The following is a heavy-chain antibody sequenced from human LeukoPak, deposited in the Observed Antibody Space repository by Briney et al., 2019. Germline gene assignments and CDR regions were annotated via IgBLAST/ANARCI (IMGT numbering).Heavy chain of an antibody. CDR3: ARVSQGVYFDY. V-gene: IGHV3-66*01. J-gene: IGHJ4*02. CDR2: IYSGGST. CDR1: GFTVSSNY. Sequence: PGGSLRLSCAASGFTVSSNYMSCVRQAPGKGLEWVSVIYSGGSTYYADSVKGRFTISRDNSKNTLYLQMNSLRAEDTAVYYCARVSQGVYFDYWGQGTLVTVSS.